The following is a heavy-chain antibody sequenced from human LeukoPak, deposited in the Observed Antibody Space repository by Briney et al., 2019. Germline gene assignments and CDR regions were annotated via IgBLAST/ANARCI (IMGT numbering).Heavy chain of an antibody. J-gene: IGHJ4*02. CDR1: GFTFSSYG. D-gene: IGHD3-3*01. V-gene: IGHV3-30*02. Sequence: PGGSLRLSCAASGFTFSSYGMHWVRQAPGKGLERVAFIRYDGSNKYYADSAKGRFTISRDNSKNTLSLQMNSLRAEDTAVYYCAKDETYYDFWSGPDYWGQGTLVTVSS. CDR3: AKDETYYDFWSGPDY. CDR2: IRYDGSNK.